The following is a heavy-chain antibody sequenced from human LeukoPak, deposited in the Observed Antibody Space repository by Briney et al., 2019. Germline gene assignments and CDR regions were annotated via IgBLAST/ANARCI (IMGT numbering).Heavy chain of an antibody. CDR1: GRTLSSYA. CDR3: AGGAVEMATISPPDY. D-gene: IGHD5-24*01. V-gene: IGHV1-69*06. J-gene: IGHJ4*02. Sequence: GASVKVSCKASGRTLSSYAISWVRRAPGQGLEWMGGIIPIFGTANYAQKFQGRVTITADKSTSTAYMELSSLRSEDTAVYYCAGGAVEMATISPPDYWGQGTLVTVSS. CDR2: IIPIFGTA.